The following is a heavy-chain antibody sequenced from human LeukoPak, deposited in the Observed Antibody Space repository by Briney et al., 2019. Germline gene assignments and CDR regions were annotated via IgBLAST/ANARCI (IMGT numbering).Heavy chain of an antibody. D-gene: IGHD1-26*01. V-gene: IGHV4-4*07. CDR3: ARHLVGATRYDWFDP. J-gene: IGHJ5*02. CDR2: IYTSGST. Sequence: PSETLSLTCTVSGGSISSYYWSWIRQPAGKGLEWIGRIYTSGSTNYNPSLKSRVTMSVDTSKNQFSLKLGSVTAADTAVYYCARHLVGATRYDWFDPWGQGTLVTVSS. CDR1: GGSISSYY.